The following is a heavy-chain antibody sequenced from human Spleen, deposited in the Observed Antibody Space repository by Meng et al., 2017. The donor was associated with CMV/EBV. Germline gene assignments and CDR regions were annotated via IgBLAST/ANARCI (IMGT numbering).Heavy chain of an antibody. V-gene: IGHV3-53*01. CDR1: GFAVGGNY. Sequence: GESLKISCAASGFAVGGNYMSWVRQAPGKGLEWVSVIYSGGSTFYADSVMGRFTISRDSSKNTLYLQMNSLRAEDTAVYYCARGQVGRFLEWLYGLDVWGQGTTVTVSS. J-gene: IGHJ6*02. CDR2: IYSGGST. D-gene: IGHD3-3*01. CDR3: ARGQVGRFLEWLYGLDV.